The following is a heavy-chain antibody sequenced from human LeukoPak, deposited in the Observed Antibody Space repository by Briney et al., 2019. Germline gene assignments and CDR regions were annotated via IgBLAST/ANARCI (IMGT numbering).Heavy chain of an antibody. Sequence: GGSLRLSCAASGFTFSSYSMNWVRQAPGKGLEWVSYISSSSSTIYYADSVKGRFTISRDNAKNSLYLQMNSLRAEDTAVYYCARERAQDYDILTGYYKFWGQGTLVTVSS. J-gene: IGHJ4*02. V-gene: IGHV3-48*04. CDR2: ISSSSSTI. CDR1: GFTFSSYS. CDR3: ARERAQDYDILTGYYKF. D-gene: IGHD3-9*01.